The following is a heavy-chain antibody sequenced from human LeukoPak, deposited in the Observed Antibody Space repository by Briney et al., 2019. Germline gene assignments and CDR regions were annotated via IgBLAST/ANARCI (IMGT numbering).Heavy chain of an antibody. J-gene: IGHJ6*03. D-gene: IGHD7-27*01. CDR3: ASDNWGSHYYYYYMDV. CDR2: IIPIFGTA. Sequence: SVKVSXKASGGTFSSYAISWVRQAPGQGLEWMGGIIPIFGTANYAQKFQGRVTITTDKSTSTAYMELSSLRSEDTAVYYCASDNWGSHYYYYYMDVWGKGTTVTVSS. CDR1: GGTFSSYA. V-gene: IGHV1-69*05.